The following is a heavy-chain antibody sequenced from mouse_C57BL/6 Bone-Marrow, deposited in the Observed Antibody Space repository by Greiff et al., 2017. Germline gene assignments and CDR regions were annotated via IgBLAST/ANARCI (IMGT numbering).Heavy chain of an antibody. V-gene: IGHV2-9-1*01. CDR2: IWTGGGT. CDR1: GFSLTSYA. D-gene: IGHD2-5*01. CDR3: AKHSNLYYYAMDY. J-gene: IGHJ4*01. Sequence: VKLMESGPGLVAPSQSLSITCTVSGFSLTSYAISWVRQPPGKGLEWLGVIWTGGGTNYNSALKSRLSISKDNSKSQVFLKMNSLQTDDTARYYCAKHSNLYYYAMDYWGQRTSVTVSS.